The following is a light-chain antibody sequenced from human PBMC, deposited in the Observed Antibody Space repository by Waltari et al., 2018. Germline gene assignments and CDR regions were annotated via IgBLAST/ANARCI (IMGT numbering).Light chain of an antibody. Sequence: FMLTQPHSVSESPGKTVTISCTRRSDSIASSYVQWYQQRPGSAPTTVIYEDNQRPSGVPDRFSGSIDSSSNSASLTISGLKTEDEADYYCQSSDNSDHWVFGGGTKLTVL. V-gene: IGLV6-57*03. CDR3: QSSDNSDHWV. CDR2: EDN. CDR1: SDSIASSY. J-gene: IGLJ3*02.